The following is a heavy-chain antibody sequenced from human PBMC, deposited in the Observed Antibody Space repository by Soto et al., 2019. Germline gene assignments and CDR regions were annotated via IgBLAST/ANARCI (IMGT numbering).Heavy chain of an antibody. Sequence: QVQLVQSGAEVKKPGSSVKVSCKASGGTFSSYAISWVRQAPGQGLEWMGGIIPIFGTANYAQKFQGRVTITADESTSTAYMELSSLRSEDTAVYYCAREGGYGSSTSCPTRWFDPWGQGTLVTVSS. CDR2: IIPIFGTA. D-gene: IGHD2-2*01. CDR3: AREGGYGSSTSCPTRWFDP. CDR1: GGTFSSYA. V-gene: IGHV1-69*01. J-gene: IGHJ5*02.